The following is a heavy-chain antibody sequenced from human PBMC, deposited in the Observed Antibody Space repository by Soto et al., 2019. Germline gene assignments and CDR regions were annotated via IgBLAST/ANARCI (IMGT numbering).Heavy chain of an antibody. Sequence: QLQLQESGPGLVTPSETLSLTCSVCGGSINSSSYFGRWARQPTGKGLEWIGSIYYSGSTYYNPSLRSRVTISVDTSKNQFSLKLSSVTAADTAVFYCARHYSSGSSNWFDPWGQGTLVTVSS. CDR1: GGSINSSSYF. V-gene: IGHV4-39*01. J-gene: IGHJ5*02. D-gene: IGHD6-19*01. CDR2: IYYSGST. CDR3: ARHYSSGSSNWFDP.